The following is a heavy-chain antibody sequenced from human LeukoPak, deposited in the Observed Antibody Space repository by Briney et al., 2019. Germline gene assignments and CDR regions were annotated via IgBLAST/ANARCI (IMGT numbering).Heavy chain of an antibody. V-gene: IGHV3-23*01. CDR1: GFTFSSYA. D-gene: IGHD5-18*01. J-gene: IGHJ4*02. Sequence: PGGSLRLSCAASGFTFSSYAMTWVRQAPGKGLEWVSAISGSGGSTYYADSVKGRFTISRDNSKNTLYLQMNSLRVEDTAVYYCAKDGGEYNYGYSDFDYWGQGTLVTVSS. CDR2: ISGSGGST. CDR3: AKDGGEYNYGYSDFDY.